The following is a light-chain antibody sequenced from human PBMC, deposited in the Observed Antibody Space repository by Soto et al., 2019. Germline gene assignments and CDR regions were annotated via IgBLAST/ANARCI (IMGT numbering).Light chain of an antibody. CDR3: QQYGSSPLT. J-gene: IGKJ4*01. Sequence: EIVLTQSPGTLSLSPGEIATLSCRASQSVSSSYLAWYQQKPGQAPRLLIYGASSRATGVPDRFSGSGSGTDFTLTISRLDPEDFAVYYCQQYGSSPLTFGGGTKVDIK. V-gene: IGKV3-20*01. CDR1: QSVSSSY. CDR2: GAS.